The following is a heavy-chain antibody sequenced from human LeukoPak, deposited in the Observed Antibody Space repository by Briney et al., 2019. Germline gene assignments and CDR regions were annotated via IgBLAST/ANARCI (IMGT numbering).Heavy chain of an antibody. D-gene: IGHD4-23*01. Sequence: SETLSLTCTVSGGSISSYYWTWIRQSPGKRLEWIGYRYSSGSANYNPSLGSRVTISIDASKNQISLRLSSVTAADTAVYYCAREGTTVVTPSHAFDIWGQGTMVTVSS. CDR2: RYSSGSA. CDR1: GGSISSYY. CDR3: AREGTTVVTPSHAFDI. V-gene: IGHV4-59*01. J-gene: IGHJ3*02.